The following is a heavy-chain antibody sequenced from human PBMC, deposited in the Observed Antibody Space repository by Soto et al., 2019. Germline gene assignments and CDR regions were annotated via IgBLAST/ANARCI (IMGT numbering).Heavy chain of an antibody. Sequence: QVQLQESGPGLVKPSETLSLTCTVSGGSISSYYWSWIRQPPGKGLEWIGYIYYSGSTNYNPSLKRRVTISVDKSKNQFYLKLSSVTAADTAVYYGARPRRAYWYFDLCGRGTLVTVSS. J-gene: IGHJ2*01. CDR3: ARPRRAYWYFDL. CDR1: GGSISSYY. V-gene: IGHV4-59*01. CDR2: IYYSGST.